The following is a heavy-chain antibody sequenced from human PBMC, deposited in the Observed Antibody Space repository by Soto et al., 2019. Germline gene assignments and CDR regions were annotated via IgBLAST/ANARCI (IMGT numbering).Heavy chain of an antibody. J-gene: IGHJ6*02. Sequence: SLRLSCAASGFTFSDYYMSWIRQAPGKGLEWISYISGSNIYTNYADSVKGRFTISRENANNSLYLQMDSLRVEDTAVYYCARDGGEVIPAAIGGGYGMDVWGQGTTVT. CDR1: GFTFSDYY. D-gene: IGHD2-2*01. V-gene: IGHV3-11*06. CDR2: ISGSNIYT. CDR3: ARDGGEVIPAAIGGGYGMDV.